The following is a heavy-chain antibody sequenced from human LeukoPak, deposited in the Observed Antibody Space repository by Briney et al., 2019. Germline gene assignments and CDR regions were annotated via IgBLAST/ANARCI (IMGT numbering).Heavy chain of an antibody. V-gene: IGHV4-39*07. CDR3: ARASVPLSGSGSLWFDP. D-gene: IGHD3-10*01. CDR1: GGSMSSSRYY. CDR2: IYHSGST. Sequence: SETLSLTCTVSGGSMSSSRYYWGWIRQPPGKGLEWIGYIYHSGSTYYNPSLKSRVTISVDRSKNQFSLKLSSVTAADTAVYYCARASVPLSGSGSLWFDPWGQGTLVTVSS. J-gene: IGHJ5*02.